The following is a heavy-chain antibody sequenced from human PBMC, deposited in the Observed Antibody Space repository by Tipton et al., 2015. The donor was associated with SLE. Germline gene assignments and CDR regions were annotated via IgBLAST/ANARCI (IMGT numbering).Heavy chain of an antibody. CDR3: TTDPFLGIGAFDI. CDR2: IKSKSDGETT. V-gene: IGHV3-15*01. J-gene: IGHJ3*02. CDR1: GFTFSNDW. Sequence: SLRLSCVASGFTFSNDWMSWVRQAPGKGLEWVGHIKSKSDGETTEYAAPVKGRFTISRDDSKNTLYLQMNSLKTEDTAVYYCTTDPFLGIGAFDIWGQGTMVTVSS. D-gene: IGHD7-27*01.